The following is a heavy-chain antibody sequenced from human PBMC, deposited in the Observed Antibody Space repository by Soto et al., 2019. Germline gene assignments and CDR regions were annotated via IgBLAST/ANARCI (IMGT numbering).Heavy chain of an antibody. CDR2: IIPIFGTA. J-gene: IGHJ4*02. CDR3: ARVDLNGSYYYYFDY. Sequence: QVQLVQSGAEVKKPGSSVKVSCTASGGTFSSYAISWVRQAPGQGLEWMGGIIPIFGTANYAQKFQGRVTITADESTSTAYMELSSLRSEDTAVYYCARVDLNGSYYYYFDYWGQGTLVTVSS. D-gene: IGHD1-26*01. V-gene: IGHV1-69*01. CDR1: GGTFSSYA.